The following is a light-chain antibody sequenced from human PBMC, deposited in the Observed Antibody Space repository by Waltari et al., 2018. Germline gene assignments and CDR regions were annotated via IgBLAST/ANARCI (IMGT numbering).Light chain of an antibody. J-gene: IGKJ5*01. CDR3: QQRSNWPLT. CDR1: QSVSSY. Sequence: EIVLTPSPATLPLSPGDRATLSCRASQSVSSYLAWYQQKPGQAPRLLIYDASNRATGIPARFSGSGSGTDFTLTISSLEPEDFAVYYCQQRSNWPLTFGQGTRLEIK. CDR2: DAS. V-gene: IGKV3-11*01.